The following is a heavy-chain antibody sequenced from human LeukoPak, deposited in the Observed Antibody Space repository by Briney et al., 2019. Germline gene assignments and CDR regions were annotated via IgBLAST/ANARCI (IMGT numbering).Heavy chain of an antibody. V-gene: IGHV4-59*01. CDR3: AREPTIAAADTGFDY. CDR2: IYYSGST. J-gene: IGHJ4*02. CDR1: GGSISSYY. D-gene: IGHD6-13*01. Sequence: SETLSLTCTVSGGSISSYYWSWIRQPPGKGLEWIGYIYYSGSTNYNPSLKSRVTISVDTSKNQFSLKLSSVTAADTAVYYCAREPTIAAADTGFDYWGQGTLVTVSS.